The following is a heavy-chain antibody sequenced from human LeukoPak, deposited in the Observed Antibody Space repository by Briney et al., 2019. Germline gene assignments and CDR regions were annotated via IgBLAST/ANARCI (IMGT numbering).Heavy chain of an antibody. V-gene: IGHV4-59*01. CDR3: ASLVGATAY. Sequence: SETLSLTCTVSGGSMSSYYWSWLRQPPGRGLEWIGYIYYSGSTNYNPSLKSRVTISVDTSKNQFSLKLSSVTAADTAVYYCASLVGATAYWGQGTLVTVSS. CDR2: IYYSGST. D-gene: IGHD1-26*01. J-gene: IGHJ4*02. CDR1: GGSMSSYY.